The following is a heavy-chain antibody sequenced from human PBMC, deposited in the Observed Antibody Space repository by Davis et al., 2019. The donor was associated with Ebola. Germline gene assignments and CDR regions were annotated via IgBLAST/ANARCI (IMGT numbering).Heavy chain of an antibody. Sequence: GESLKISCAASGFTFSDYYMSWIRQAPGKGLEWVSYISSSSSYTNYADSVKGRFTISRDNAKNSLYLQMNSLRAEDTAVYYCARVAIPYYFDYWGQGTLVTVSS. CDR1: GFTFSDYY. V-gene: IGHV3-11*06. CDR3: ARVAIPYYFDY. D-gene: IGHD5-12*01. CDR2: ISSSSSYT. J-gene: IGHJ4*02.